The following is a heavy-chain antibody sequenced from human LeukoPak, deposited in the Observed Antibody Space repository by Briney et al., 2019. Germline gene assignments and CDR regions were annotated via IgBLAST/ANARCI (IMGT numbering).Heavy chain of an antibody. J-gene: IGHJ6*03. CDR3: ARVGLSDALSYYYYYYMDV. D-gene: IGHD6-25*01. CDR2: IYYSGST. V-gene: IGHV4-59*01. Sequence: SETLSLACTVSGGSISSYYWSWIRQPPGKGLDWIGYIYYSGSTNYNPSLKSRVTISVDTSKNQFSLKLSSVTAADTAVYYCARVGLSDALSYYYYYYMDVWGKGTTVTVSS. CDR1: GGSISSYY.